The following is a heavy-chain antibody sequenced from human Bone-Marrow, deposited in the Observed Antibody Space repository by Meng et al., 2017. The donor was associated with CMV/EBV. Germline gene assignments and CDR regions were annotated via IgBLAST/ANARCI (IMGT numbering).Heavy chain of an antibody. D-gene: IGHD6-13*01. CDR2: ISWNSGSI. CDR3: AKASPDSSSWFGYYFDY. V-gene: IGHV3-9*03. CDR1: GFTFDDYA. J-gene: IGHJ4*02. Sequence: GGSLRLSCAAAGFTFDDYAMHWVRQAPGKGLEWVSGISWNSGSIGYADSVKGRFTISRDNAKNSLYLQMNSLRAEDMALYYCAKASPDSSSWFGYYFDYWGQGTLATVSS.